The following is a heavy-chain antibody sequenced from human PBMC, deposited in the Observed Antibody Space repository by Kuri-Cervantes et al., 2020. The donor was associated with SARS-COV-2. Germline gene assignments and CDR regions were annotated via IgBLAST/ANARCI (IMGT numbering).Heavy chain of an antibody. D-gene: IGHD1-26*01. CDR1: GFTFSSYA. J-gene: IGHJ4*02. CDR2: ISGTGSTT. Sequence: GGSLRLSCAASGFTFSSYAMSWVRQAPGKGLEWVTAISGTGSTTYYADSVRGRFTNSRDNSKNTLYLQMSSLRAEDTALYYCAKFRYSGSYYDFDYWGQGTLVTVSS. CDR3: AKFRYSGSYYDFDY. V-gene: IGHV3-23*01.